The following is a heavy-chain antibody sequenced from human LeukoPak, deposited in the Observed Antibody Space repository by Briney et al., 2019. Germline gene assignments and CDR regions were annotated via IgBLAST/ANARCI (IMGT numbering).Heavy chain of an antibody. D-gene: IGHD3-22*01. Sequence: PGGSLRLSCAASGFTFSSYGMHWVRQAPGKGLEWVAVISYDGSNKYYVDSVKGRFTISRDNSKNTLYLQMNSLRAEDTAVYYCAKDQEYYDSSGYYWGGFDYWGQGTLVTVSS. CDR2: ISYDGSNK. J-gene: IGHJ4*02. CDR1: GFTFSSYG. V-gene: IGHV3-30*18. CDR3: AKDQEYYDSSGYYWGGFDY.